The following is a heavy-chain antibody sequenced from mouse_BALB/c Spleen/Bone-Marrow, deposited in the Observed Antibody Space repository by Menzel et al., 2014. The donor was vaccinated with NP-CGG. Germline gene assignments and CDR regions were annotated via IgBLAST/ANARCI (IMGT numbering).Heavy chain of an antibody. V-gene: IGHV7-1*02. CDR3: ARDVGYGNYFVY. CDR1: GFTFSDFY. CDR2: SRNKAKYYTT. Sequence: EVKLVASGGGLVQPGDSLRLSCATSGFTFSDFYMEWVRQPPWKRLEWIAASRNKAKYYTTEYSASVKGRFIVSRDTSQSVLYLQMNALRAEDTAIYYCARDVGYGNYFVYWGQGSLVTVS. J-gene: IGHJ3*01. D-gene: IGHD2-10*02.